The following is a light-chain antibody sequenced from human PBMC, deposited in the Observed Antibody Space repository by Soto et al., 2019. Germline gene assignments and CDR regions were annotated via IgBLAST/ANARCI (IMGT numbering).Light chain of an antibody. Sequence: QSVLTQPPSVSGAPGQRVTISCTGSSSNIGAGYNVHWYQQLPGTAPKLLIYGNSNGPSGVPDRFSGAKSGTSASLAITGLQAEDEADYYCQSYDNSRSGFVVFGGGTKLTVL. CDR1: SSNIGAGYN. CDR2: GNS. V-gene: IGLV1-40*01. CDR3: QSYDNSRSGFVV. J-gene: IGLJ2*01.